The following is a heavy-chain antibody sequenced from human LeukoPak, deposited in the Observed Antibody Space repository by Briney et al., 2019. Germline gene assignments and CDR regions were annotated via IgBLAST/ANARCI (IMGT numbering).Heavy chain of an antibody. CDR1: GYSFTSYW. V-gene: IGHV5-51*01. J-gene: IGHJ6*02. CDR3: ARHDSSASRLGVVAATQYYGMDV. Sequence: GESLKISCKGSGYSFTSYWIGWVRQMPGKGLEWMGIIYPGDSDTRYSPSFQGQVTISADKSISTAYLQWSSLKASDTAMYYCARHDSSASRLGVVAATQYYGMDVWGQGTTVTVSS. CDR2: IYPGDSDT. D-gene: IGHD2-15*01.